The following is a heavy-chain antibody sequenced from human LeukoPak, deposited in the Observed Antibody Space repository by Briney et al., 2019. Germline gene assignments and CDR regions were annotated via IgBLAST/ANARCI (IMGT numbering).Heavy chain of an antibody. CDR1: GGSISDYY. J-gene: IGHJ4*02. V-gene: IGHV4-59*01. CDR2: PYHRGST. D-gene: IGHD1-1*01. CDR3: ARDRELGY. Sequence: PSETLSLTCTVSGGSISDYYWSWIRQPPGKGLEWIGCPYHRGSTSYNPSLKSRVAISVDTSKNQFSLKLTSVTAADTAVYYCARDRELGYWGQGTLVTVSS.